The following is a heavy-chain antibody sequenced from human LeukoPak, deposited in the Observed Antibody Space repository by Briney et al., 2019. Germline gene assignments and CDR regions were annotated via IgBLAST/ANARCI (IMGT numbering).Heavy chain of an antibody. V-gene: IGHV3-30*02. CDR3: AKGSGSTLYYFDY. Sequence: GGSLRLSCAASGFPFSSYVMHWVRQAPGKGLEWVAIIRSDGSDKYYADSVKGRFTISRDNSKNTVYLQMNSLRAEDTALYYCAKGSGSTLYYFDYWGQGTLVTVSS. D-gene: IGHD1-26*01. CDR2: IRSDGSDK. CDR1: GFPFSSYV. J-gene: IGHJ4*02.